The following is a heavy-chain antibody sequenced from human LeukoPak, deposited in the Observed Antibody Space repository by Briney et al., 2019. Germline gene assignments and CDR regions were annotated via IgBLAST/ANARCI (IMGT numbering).Heavy chain of an antibody. CDR1: GGLFSSYD. V-gene: IGHV1-69*13. Sequence: SVKVSCKASGGLFSSYDITWVRQAPGQGLEWMGGIIPIFGTPNYAQKFQGRVTITADESTSTAYMELSSLRSEDTAVYYCXXXXXXXXXGSCYSCYYYYMDVWGKGTTVTVSS. CDR3: XXXXXXXXXGSCYSCYYYYMDV. CDR2: IIPIFGTP. D-gene: IGHD2-15*01. J-gene: IGHJ6*03.